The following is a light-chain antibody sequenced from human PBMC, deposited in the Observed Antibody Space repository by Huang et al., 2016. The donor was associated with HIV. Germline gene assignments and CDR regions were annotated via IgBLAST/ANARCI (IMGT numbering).Light chain of an antibody. CDR2: GAS. V-gene: IGKV1D-8*01. Sequence: IWMTQSPSLLSASAGDKVTITCRMSQGISNYLAWYQQKPEKAPDLLIYGASTLRSGVPSRFSGSGSGTDFTLTISYLQSEDFAIYYCQQYYSFPLTFGGGTKVEIK. CDR1: QGISNY. J-gene: IGKJ4*01. CDR3: QQYYSFPLT.